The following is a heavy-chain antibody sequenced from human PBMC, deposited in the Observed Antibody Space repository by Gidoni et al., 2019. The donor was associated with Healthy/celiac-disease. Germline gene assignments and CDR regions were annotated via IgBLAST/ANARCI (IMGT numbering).Heavy chain of an antibody. CDR1: GGSISSYY. CDR3: ARGGRLRYNWFDP. Sequence: QVQLQESGPGLVKPSETLSLPCTVSGGSISSYYWSWIRQPPGKGLEWIGYIYYSGSTNYNPSLKSRVTISVDTSKNQCSLKLSSVTAADTAVYYCARGGRLRYNWFDPWGQGTLVTVSS. D-gene: IGHD1-26*01. V-gene: IGHV4-59*01. CDR2: IYYSGST. J-gene: IGHJ5*02.